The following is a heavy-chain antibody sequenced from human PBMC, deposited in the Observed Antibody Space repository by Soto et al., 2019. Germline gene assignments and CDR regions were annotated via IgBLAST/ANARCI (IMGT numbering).Heavy chain of an antibody. CDR2: IIPIFGTA. D-gene: IGHD6-19*01. CDR1: GGTFSSYA. J-gene: IGHJ3*02. Sequence: QVQLVQSGAEVKKPGSSVKVSCKASGGTFSSYAISWVRQAPGQGLEWMGGIIPIFGTANYAQKFQGRVTITADESTSTAYMELSSLRSEDTAVYYCARDSTPGYSSGWDDAFDICGQGTMVTVSS. CDR3: ARDSTPGYSSGWDDAFDI. V-gene: IGHV1-69*01.